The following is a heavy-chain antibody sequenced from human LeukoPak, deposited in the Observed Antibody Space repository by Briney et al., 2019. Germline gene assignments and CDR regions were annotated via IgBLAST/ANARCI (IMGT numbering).Heavy chain of an antibody. J-gene: IGHJ5*02. CDR1: GYTFTGYY. V-gene: IGHV1-2*06. Sequence: ASVNVSCKASGYTFTGYYMHWVRQAPGQGLEWMGRINPNSGGTNYAQKFQGRVAMTRDTSISTAYMELSRLRSDDTAVYYYARNRVVVPAAIDWFDPWGQGTLVTVSS. D-gene: IGHD2-2*01. CDR2: INPNSGGT. CDR3: ARNRVVVPAAIDWFDP.